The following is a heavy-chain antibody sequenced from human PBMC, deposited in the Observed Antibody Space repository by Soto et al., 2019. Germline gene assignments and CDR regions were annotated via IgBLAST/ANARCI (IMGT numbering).Heavy chain of an antibody. D-gene: IGHD3-3*01. V-gene: IGHV3-21*01. CDR3: ASSNDPPYYDFWSGYYTGMGPFY. J-gene: IGHJ4*02. Sequence: GGSLRLSCAASGFTFSSYSMNWVRQAPGKGLEWVSSISSSSSYIYYADSVKGRFTISRDNAKNSLYLQMNSLRAEDTAVYYCASSNDPPYYDFWSGYYTGMGPFYWGQGTLVTVSS. CDR2: ISSSSSYI. CDR1: GFTFSSYS.